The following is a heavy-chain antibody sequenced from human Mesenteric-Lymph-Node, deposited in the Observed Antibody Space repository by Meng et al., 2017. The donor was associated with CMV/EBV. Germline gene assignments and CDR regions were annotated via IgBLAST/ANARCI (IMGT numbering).Heavy chain of an antibody. V-gene: IGHV1-2*02. J-gene: IGHJ4*02. Sequence: ASVKVSCKASGGTFSSYTISWVRQAPGQGLEWMGWINPNTGYTDYAQNCQGRVTMTRDTSISTVYMDLSSLRSDDTAVYYCAKNRFSNYEHFFDYWGQGTLVTVSS. D-gene: IGHD4-11*01. CDR2: INPNTGYT. CDR1: GGTFSSYT. CDR3: AKNRFSNYEHFFDY.